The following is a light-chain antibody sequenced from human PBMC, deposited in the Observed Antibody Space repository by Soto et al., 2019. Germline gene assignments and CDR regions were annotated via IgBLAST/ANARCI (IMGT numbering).Light chain of an antibody. CDR3: KQYGSSGT. Sequence: DIQMTQSPSTLSASVGDRVTISCRASQSISRWLAWYQQKPGKAPQILIYKASNLETWVQSRFSGSGSGTEFTLTIRRLEPEDFAVYYCKQYGSSGTCGQGTKVDIK. CDR2: KAS. J-gene: IGKJ1*01. V-gene: IGKV1-5*03. CDR1: QSISRW.